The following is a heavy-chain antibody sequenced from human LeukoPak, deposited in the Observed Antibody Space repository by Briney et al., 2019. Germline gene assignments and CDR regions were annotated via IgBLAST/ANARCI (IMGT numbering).Heavy chain of an antibody. CDR3: ARPSQRMTTVTTLGAFDI. CDR2: INHSGST. D-gene: IGHD4-17*01. J-gene: IGHJ3*02. Sequence: SETLSLTCAVYGGSFSGYYWSWIRQPPGKGLEWIGEINHSGSTNYNPSLKSRVTISVDTSKNQFSLKLSSVTAADTAVYYCARPSQRMTTVTTLGAFDIWGQGTMVTVSS. CDR1: GGSFSGYY. V-gene: IGHV4-34*01.